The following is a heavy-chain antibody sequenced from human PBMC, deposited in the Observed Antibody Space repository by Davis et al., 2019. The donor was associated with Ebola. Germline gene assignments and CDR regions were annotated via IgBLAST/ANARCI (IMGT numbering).Heavy chain of an antibody. V-gene: IGHV4-61*01. J-gene: IGHJ5*02. CDR3: VRIDDSSGYSNWFGP. CDR1: DYAISSGHY. CDR2: ISYSGST. D-gene: IGHD3-22*01. Sequence: PGGSLRLSCTVSDYAISSGHYWGWIRQPPGKGLEWIAYISYSGSTNYNPSFKSRVTISVDTSQNQFSLKLNSVTAADTAVYYCVRIDDSSGYSNWFGPWGQGVLVTVSS.